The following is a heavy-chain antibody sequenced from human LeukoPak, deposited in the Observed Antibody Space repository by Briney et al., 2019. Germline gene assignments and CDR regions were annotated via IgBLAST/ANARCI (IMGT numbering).Heavy chain of an antibody. V-gene: IGHV3-30-3*01. CDR1: GFTFSSYA. Sequence: GGSLRLSCAASGFTFSSYAMHWVRQAPGKGLEWVAVISYDGSNKYYADSVKGRFTISRDNSKNTLYLQMNSLRAEDTAVYYCARDWEGGYSYGYYYYYGMDVWGQGTTVTASS. CDR2: ISYDGSNK. J-gene: IGHJ6*02. D-gene: IGHD5-18*01. CDR3: ARDWEGGYSYGYYYYYGMDV.